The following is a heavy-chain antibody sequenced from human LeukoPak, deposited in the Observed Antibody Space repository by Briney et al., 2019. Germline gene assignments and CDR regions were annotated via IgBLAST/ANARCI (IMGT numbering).Heavy chain of an antibody. CDR2: IYYSGST. Sequence: PSETLFLTCTVSGGSISSYYWSWIRQPPGKGLEWIGYIYYSGSTNYNPSLKSRVTISVDTSKNQFSLRLSSVTAADTAVYYCARNIAVAGKGKYYYMDVWGKGTTVTVSS. CDR3: ARNIAVAGKGKYYYMDV. CDR1: GGSISSYY. V-gene: IGHV4-59*01. D-gene: IGHD6-19*01. J-gene: IGHJ6*03.